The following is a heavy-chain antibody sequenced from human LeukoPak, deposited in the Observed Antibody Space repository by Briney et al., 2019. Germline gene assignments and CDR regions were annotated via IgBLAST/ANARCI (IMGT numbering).Heavy chain of an antibody. J-gene: IGHJ4*02. CDR1: GDSISSSNW. D-gene: IGHD6-19*01. CDR3: TRSSGWWSLDY. V-gene: IGHV4-4*02. Sequence: PSETLPLTCTVSGDSISSSNWWNWVRLPPGKGLDWIGEISHTGSTKYSPSLKDRVTISKDNSKNQFSLKLNSVTAADTATYYCTRSSGWWSLDYWGQGALVTVSS. CDR2: ISHTGST.